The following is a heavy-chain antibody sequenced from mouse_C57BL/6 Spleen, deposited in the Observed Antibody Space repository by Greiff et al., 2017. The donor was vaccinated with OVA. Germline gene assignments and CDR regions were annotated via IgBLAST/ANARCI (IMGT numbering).Heavy chain of an antibody. V-gene: IGHV1-69*01. Sequence: QVQLKQPGAELVMPGASVKLSCKASGYTFTSYWMHWVKQRPGQGLEWIGEIDPSDSYTNYNQKFKGKSTLTVDKSSSTAYMQLSSLTSEDSAVYYCARRGGSSLWYFDVWGTGTTVTVSS. CDR2: IDPSDSYT. CDR1: GYTFTSYW. D-gene: IGHD1-1*01. CDR3: ARRGGSSLWYFDV. J-gene: IGHJ1*03.